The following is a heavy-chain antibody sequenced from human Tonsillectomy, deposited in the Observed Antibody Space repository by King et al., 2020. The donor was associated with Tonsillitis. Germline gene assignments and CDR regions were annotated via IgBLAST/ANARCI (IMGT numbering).Heavy chain of an antibody. CDR3: ATTLPTTLFSTIRGLISS. CDR2: ISHGGST. D-gene: IGHD3-10*01. V-gene: IGHV4-34*01. CDR1: GGSVTGYY. J-gene: IGHJ5*02. Sequence: VQLQQWGAGLLKPSETLSLTCAVYGGSVTGYYWNWIRQPPGKGLEWIGEISHGGSTNYNPSLESRVTLSLDTSKNQFSLNLNSATAADTAVYYCATTLPTTLFSTIRGLISSWGQGTLVTVSS.